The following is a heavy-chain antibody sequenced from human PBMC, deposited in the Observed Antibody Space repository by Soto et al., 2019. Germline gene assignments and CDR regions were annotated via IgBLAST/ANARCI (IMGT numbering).Heavy chain of an antibody. J-gene: IGHJ6*02. V-gene: IGHV1-18*04. CDR3: ARDLDSALYYDFWSGPPLDV. CDR2: ISAYNGNT. Sequence: ASVKVSCKASGYTFTSYGISWVRQAPGQGLEWMGWISAYNGNTNYAQKLQGRVTMTTDTSTSTAYMELRSLRFDDTAVYYCARDLDSALYYDFWSGPPLDVWGQGTTVTVSS. D-gene: IGHD3-3*01. CDR1: GYTFTSYG.